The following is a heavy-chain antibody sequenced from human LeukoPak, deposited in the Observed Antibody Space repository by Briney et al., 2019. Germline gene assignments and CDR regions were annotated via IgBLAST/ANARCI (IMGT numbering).Heavy chain of an antibody. J-gene: IGHJ4*02. Sequence: GPSLRLSCPASGFIFSNYAMYCVRQAPGRGLEWVSAISGRSDNTYYADSVKGRFTLSRDSSKNTLYLQMNSLRADDTAVYYCAKWGDYDVLTGYYVSDFWGQGTLVTVSS. CDR2: ISGRSDNT. D-gene: IGHD3-9*01. CDR1: GFIFSNYA. V-gene: IGHV3-23*01. CDR3: AKWGDYDVLTGYYVSDF.